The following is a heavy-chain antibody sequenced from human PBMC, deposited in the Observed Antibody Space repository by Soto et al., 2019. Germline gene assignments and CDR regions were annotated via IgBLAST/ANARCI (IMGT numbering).Heavy chain of an antibody. Sequence: GGSLRLSCEGSGFNFRNFNMIWVRQAPGKGLEWVSSVSGSSSYIYYADSVKGRFTVSRDNANNLVFLQMNGLRPEDTAMYYFARDLRGHYGPWGQGTMVTVSS. J-gene: IGHJ3*01. CDR1: GFNFRNFN. CDR3: ARDLRGHYGP. CDR2: VSGSSSYI. D-gene: IGHD4-17*01. V-gene: IGHV3-21*06.